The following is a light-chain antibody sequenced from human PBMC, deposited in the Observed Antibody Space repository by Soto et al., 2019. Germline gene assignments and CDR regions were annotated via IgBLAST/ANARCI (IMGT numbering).Light chain of an antibody. Sequence: EIVLTQSPGTLTLSPGERATLSCRASQSVSSSYLAWYQQRPGQAPRLLIYGASSRATGVSDRFSGSGSGTGFTLTISSLEPEDFAVYYCQHYDSSPWTFGQGTKV. J-gene: IGKJ1*01. CDR1: QSVSSSY. V-gene: IGKV3-20*01. CDR3: QHYDSSPWT. CDR2: GAS.